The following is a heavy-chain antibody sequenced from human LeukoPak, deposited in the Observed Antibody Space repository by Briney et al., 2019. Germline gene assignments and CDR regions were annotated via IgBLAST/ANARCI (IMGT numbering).Heavy chain of an antibody. CDR1: GYTFTSYD. CDR3: ARDATVTEKLIDY. V-gene: IGHV1-8*01. D-gene: IGHD4-11*01. CDR2: MNPNSGNT. Sequence: ASVKVSCKASGYTFTSYDINWVRQATGQGLEWMGWMNPNSGNTGYAQKFQGRVTMTRNTSISTAYMELRSLRSDDTAVYYCARDATVTEKLIDYWGQGTLVTVSS. J-gene: IGHJ4*02.